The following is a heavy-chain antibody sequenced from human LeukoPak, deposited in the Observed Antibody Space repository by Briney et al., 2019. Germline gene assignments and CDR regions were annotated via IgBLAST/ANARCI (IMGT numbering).Heavy chain of an antibody. CDR3: ARVNTRYCSSTSCRRGAFDI. V-gene: IGHV4-61*02. D-gene: IGHD2-2*01. Sequence: PSETLSLTCTVSGGSISSGSYYWSWIRQPAGKGLEWIGRIYTSGSTNYNPSLKSRVTISVDTSKNQFSLKLSSVTAADTAVYYCARVNTRYCSSTSCRRGAFDIWGQGTMVTVSS. CDR2: IYTSGST. J-gene: IGHJ3*02. CDR1: GGSISSGSYY.